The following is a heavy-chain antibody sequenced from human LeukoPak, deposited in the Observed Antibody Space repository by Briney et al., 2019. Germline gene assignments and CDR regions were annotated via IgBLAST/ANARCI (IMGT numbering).Heavy chain of an antibody. CDR2: IYYSGST. V-gene: IGHV4-39*01. D-gene: IGHD3-22*01. CDR1: GGSISSSSYY. J-gene: IGHJ4*02. CDR3: ARGRITMVVVVITAGEVDY. Sequence: HPSETLSLTCTVSGGSISSSSYYWGWIRQPPGKGLEWIGSIYYSGSTYYNPSLKSRVTISVDTSKNQFSLKLSSVTAADTAVYYCARGRITMVVVVITAGEVDYWGQGTLVTVSS.